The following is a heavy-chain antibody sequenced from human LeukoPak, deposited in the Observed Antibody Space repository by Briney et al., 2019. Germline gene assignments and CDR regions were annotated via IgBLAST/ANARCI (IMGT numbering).Heavy chain of an antibody. CDR2: IITSAGST. D-gene: IGHD5-18*01. CDR3: ARVEGLTATVTD. Sequence: GASVKVSCKASGYTFTSYYMHWVRQAPGQGLEWMGLIITSAGSTTYAQNFQGRVTLTRDTSTSTVYMEMSSLRSEDTAVYCCARVEGLTATVTDWGQGTLVTVSS. V-gene: IGHV1-46*01. CDR1: GYTFTSYY. J-gene: IGHJ4*02.